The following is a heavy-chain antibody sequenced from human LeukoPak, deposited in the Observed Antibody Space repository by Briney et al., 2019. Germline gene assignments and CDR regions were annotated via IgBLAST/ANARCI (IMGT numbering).Heavy chain of an antibody. CDR1: AGSINSYY. J-gene: IGHJ3*02. CDR3: ARDRGDDYGDYGGAFDI. Sequence: SETLSLTCTVSAGSINSYYWSRVRQPPGKELEGIGYINDSGSTTYNPSLQSRVTMSVDTSKNQFSLKLSSVTAADTAVYYCARDRGDDYGDYGGAFDIWGQGTMVIVSS. D-gene: IGHD4-17*01. CDR2: INDSGST. V-gene: IGHV4-59*01.